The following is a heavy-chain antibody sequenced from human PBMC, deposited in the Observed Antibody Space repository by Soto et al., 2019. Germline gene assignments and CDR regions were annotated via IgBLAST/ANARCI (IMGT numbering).Heavy chain of an antibody. Sequence: QVQLVQSGAEVKKPGASVKVSCKASGYTFTSYAMHWVRQAPGQRLEWMGWINAGNGNTKYSQKFQGRVTITRDTSASTAYMELSSLRSEDTAVYYCARGLEQQLVLNWFDPWGQGTLVTVSS. CDR3: ARGLEQQLVLNWFDP. CDR2: INAGNGNT. D-gene: IGHD6-13*01. J-gene: IGHJ5*02. CDR1: GYTFTSYA. V-gene: IGHV1-3*01.